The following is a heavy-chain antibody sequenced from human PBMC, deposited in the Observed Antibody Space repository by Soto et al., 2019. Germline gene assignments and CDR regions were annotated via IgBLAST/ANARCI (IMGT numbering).Heavy chain of an antibody. J-gene: IGHJ4*02. Sequence: PGGSLRLSCAGSGLTLSAYPMSWVRQAPGKGLQWVASVSVDPGNTYYADSVKGRFTISRDNSKNTVYLQMNSLKTEDTAFYYCAKDGSRGSPLDNWGQGTLVTVSS. CDR3: AKDGSRGSPLDN. V-gene: IGHV3-23*01. CDR2: VSVDPGNT. CDR1: GLTLSAYP.